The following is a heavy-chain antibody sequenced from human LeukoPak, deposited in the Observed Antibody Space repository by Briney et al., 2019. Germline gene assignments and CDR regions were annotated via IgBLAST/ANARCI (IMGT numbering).Heavy chain of an antibody. CDR1: GGSISSSSYY. D-gene: IGHD3-3*01. CDR2: IYYSGST. J-gene: IGHJ4*02. V-gene: IGHV4-39*07. Sequence: SETLSLTCTVSGGSISSSSYYWGWIRQPPGKGLEWIGSIYYSGSTYYNPSLKSRVTISVDTSTNQFSLKLSSVPAADTAVYYCARDHYDFWSGYADTFDYWGQGTLVTVSS. CDR3: ARDHYDFWSGYADTFDY.